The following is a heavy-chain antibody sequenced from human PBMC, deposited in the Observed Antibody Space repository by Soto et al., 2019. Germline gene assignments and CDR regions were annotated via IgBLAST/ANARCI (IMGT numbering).Heavy chain of an antibody. V-gene: IGHV4-39*01. J-gene: IGHJ4*02. CDR2: IYYDGSV. CDR1: GGAIRNSIYY. Sequence: TLSLTCTVSGGAIRNSIYYWGWIRQPPGKGLEWIGTIYYDGSVAYSPSLKSRVTLSVDTSRNHFSVKINSVTAADTAVYFCARHRIAVAGPLDYWGQGTLVTVSS. CDR3: ARHRIAVAGPLDY. D-gene: IGHD6-19*01.